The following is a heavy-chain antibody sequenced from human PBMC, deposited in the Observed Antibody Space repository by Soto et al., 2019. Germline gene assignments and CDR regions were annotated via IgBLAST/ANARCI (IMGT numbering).Heavy chain of an antibody. CDR1: GYTFTSYA. Sequence: GASVKVSCKASGYTFTSYAMHWVRQAPGQRLEWMGWINAGNGNTKYSQKFQGRVTITRDTSASTAYMELSSLRSEDTAVYYCARDPQTYYDFWSGYYTSGMDVWGQGTTVTVSS. J-gene: IGHJ6*02. D-gene: IGHD3-3*01. CDR2: INAGNGNT. CDR3: ARDPQTYYDFWSGYYTSGMDV. V-gene: IGHV1-3*01.